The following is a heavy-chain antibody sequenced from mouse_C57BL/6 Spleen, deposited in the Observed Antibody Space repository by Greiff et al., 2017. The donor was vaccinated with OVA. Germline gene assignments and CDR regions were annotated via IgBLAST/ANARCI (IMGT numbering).Heavy chain of an antibody. V-gene: IGHV1-61*01. CDR3: ARSGDGYSFAY. D-gene: IGHD2-3*01. CDR1: GYTFTSYW. CDR2: IYPSDSET. J-gene: IGHJ3*01. Sequence: VQLQQPGAELVRPGSSVKLSCKASGYTFTSYWMDWVKQRPGQGLEWIGNIYPSDSETHYNQKFKDKATLTVDKSSSTAYMQLSSLTSEDSAVHYCARSGDGYSFAYWGQGTLVTVSA.